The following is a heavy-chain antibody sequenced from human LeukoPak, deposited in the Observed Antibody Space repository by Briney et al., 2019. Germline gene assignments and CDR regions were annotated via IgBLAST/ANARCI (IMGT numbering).Heavy chain of an antibody. Sequence: ASVKVSCKASGYTFTSYYMHWVRQAPGQGLEWMGIINPSGGSTSYAQKFQGRVTMTRDTSTSTVYMELSSLRSEDTAVYYCARDGSYSSSWYVAFDIWGQGTMVTVSS. D-gene: IGHD6-13*01. CDR3: ARDGSYSSSWYVAFDI. CDR1: GYTFTSYY. CDR2: INPSGGST. J-gene: IGHJ3*02. V-gene: IGHV1-46*01.